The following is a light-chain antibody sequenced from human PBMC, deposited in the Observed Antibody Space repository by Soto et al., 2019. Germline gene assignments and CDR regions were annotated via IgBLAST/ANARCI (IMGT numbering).Light chain of an antibody. Sequence: DIQMTQSPSSLSASVGDRVTITCRASQTISNYLNWYQQKPGKAPMLLIYGASTLQSGVPSRFSGSGSGTDFTLTISSLQPEDSATYYCHQSYNTGTFGQGTKVEIK. V-gene: IGKV1-39*01. CDR1: QTISNY. CDR3: HQSYNTGT. CDR2: GAS. J-gene: IGKJ1*01.